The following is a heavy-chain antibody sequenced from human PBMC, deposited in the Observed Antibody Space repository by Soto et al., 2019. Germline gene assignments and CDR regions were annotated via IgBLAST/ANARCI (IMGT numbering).Heavy chain of an antibody. J-gene: IGHJ4*02. Sequence: QVQLVQSGAEVKKPGASVKVSCKASGYTFTSYGISWVRQAPGQGLEWMGWINAYNGNTNYAQKLKSRVTMTTATATSTAYVELRSVRSDDTAVYYCARDAPPFGYWGQGTLVTVSS. CDR3: ARDAPPFGY. CDR1: GYTFTSYG. CDR2: INAYNGNT. D-gene: IGHD3-10*01. V-gene: IGHV1-18*01.